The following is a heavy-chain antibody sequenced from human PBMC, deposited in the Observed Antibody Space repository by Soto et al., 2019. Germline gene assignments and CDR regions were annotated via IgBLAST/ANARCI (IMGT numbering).Heavy chain of an antibody. J-gene: IGHJ4*02. D-gene: IGHD2-15*01. V-gene: IGHV3-21*06. CDR1: GFAFTAYN. CDR3: ARSPRNGIRGAY. Sequence: PGGSLRLSCTVSGFAFTAYNMDWGRQAPGRALDWVSSIRLGSDRIYQPDSMKGRFTISRDDARNSVFLQINSLRDEDTAVYFCARSPRNGIRGAYWGQGALVTV. CDR2: IRLGSDRI.